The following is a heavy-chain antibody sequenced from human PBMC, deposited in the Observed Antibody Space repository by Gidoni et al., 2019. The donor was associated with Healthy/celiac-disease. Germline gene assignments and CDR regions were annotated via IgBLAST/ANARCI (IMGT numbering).Heavy chain of an antibody. J-gene: IGHJ2*01. CDR1: GGSISRGSYY. CDR2: IYTSGST. CDR3: AASRRGPLTVDEDWYFDL. V-gene: IGHV4-61*02. Sequence: QVQLQESGPGLVKPSQTLSLTCTVSGGSISRGSYYWSWIRQPAGKGLEWIGRIYTSGSTNYNPSLKSRVTISVDTSKNQFSLKLSSVTAADSAVYYCAASRRGPLTVDEDWYFDLWGRGTLVTVSS.